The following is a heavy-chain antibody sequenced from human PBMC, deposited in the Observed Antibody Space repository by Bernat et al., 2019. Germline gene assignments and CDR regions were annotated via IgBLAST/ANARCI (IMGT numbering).Heavy chain of an antibody. CDR1: GFTFISYS. Sequence: EVQLVESGGGLVKPGGSLRLSCAASGFTFISYSMNWVRQAPGKGLEWVSSISSSSSYIYYADSVKGRFTISRDNAKNSLYLQMNSLRAEDTAVYYCEKYDFWSGYPHYYFDYWGQGTLVTVSS. CDR2: ISSSSSYI. V-gene: IGHV3-21*01. CDR3: EKYDFWSGYPHYYFDY. J-gene: IGHJ4*02. D-gene: IGHD3-3*01.